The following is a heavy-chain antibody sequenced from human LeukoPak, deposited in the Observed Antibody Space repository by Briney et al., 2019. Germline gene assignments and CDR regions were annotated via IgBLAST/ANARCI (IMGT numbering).Heavy chain of an antibody. CDR2: IYSSGNT. V-gene: IGHV4-59*07. CDR3: ARGLVGLSPHAGVCEV. D-gene: IGHD1-26*01. J-gene: IGHJ3*01. Sequence: ADPLSLPRTVCGLSNSSSFWSWIRPPPGKGLEWIGYIYSSGNTNPHPPLKSRVTIAVDTSKSQSSLKLSSVTAADTDVYYCARGLVGLSPHAGVCEVWGQGTKVTVSS. CDR1: GLSNSSSF.